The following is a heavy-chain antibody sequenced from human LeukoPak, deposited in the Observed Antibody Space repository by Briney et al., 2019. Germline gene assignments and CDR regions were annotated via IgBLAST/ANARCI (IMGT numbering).Heavy chain of an antibody. Sequence: ASVKVSCKASGYTFTSYYMHWVRQAPGQGLEWMGIINPSGGSTSYAQKFQGRVTMTRDMSTSTVYMELSSLRSEDTAVYYCATERITIFGVGKTNWFDPWGQGTLVTVSS. D-gene: IGHD3-3*01. V-gene: IGHV1-46*01. CDR1: GYTFTSYY. CDR2: INPSGGST. J-gene: IGHJ5*02. CDR3: ATERITIFGVGKTNWFDP.